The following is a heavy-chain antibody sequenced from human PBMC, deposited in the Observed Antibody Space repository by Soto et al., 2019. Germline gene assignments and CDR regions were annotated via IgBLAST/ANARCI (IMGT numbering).Heavy chain of an antibody. D-gene: IGHD4-17*01. Sequence: QVQLQESGPGLVKPSETLSLTCTVSGGSVSSGSYYWSWIRQPPGKGLEWIGYIYYSGSTNYNPSLKSRVTISVDTSKNQFSLKLSSVTAADTAVYYCARDLLNGYGDDGGLDYWGQGTLVTVSS. J-gene: IGHJ4*02. V-gene: IGHV4-61*01. CDR1: GGSVSSGSYY. CDR3: ARDLLNGYGDDGGLDY. CDR2: IYYSGST.